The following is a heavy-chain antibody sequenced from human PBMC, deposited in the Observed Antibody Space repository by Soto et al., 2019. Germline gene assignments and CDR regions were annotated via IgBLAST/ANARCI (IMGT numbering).Heavy chain of an antibody. CDR3: ATRRGVGLTWSGFDY. D-gene: IGHD3-10*01. Sequence: QVQLVQSGAEVRKPGASVKVSCKASGYTFNRHYIQWVRQAPGQGLEWMGMIDPSGGDTHYAKKFQGRVTLTRDTSTSKVYIELSLLLWEDTAVYYCATRRGVGLTWSGFDYWGPGTLVLVSS. CDR2: IDPSGGDT. V-gene: IGHV1-46*02. J-gene: IGHJ4*02. CDR1: GYTFNRHY.